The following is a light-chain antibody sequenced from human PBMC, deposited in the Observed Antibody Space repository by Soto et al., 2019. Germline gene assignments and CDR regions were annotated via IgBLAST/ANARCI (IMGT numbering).Light chain of an antibody. CDR3: QSYDSSLSAVV. Sequence: QSVLTQPPSVSGAPGQRVTISCTGSSSNIGAGYDVHWYQQLPGTAPKLLIYGNSNRPSGVRDRFSGSKSGTSASLAITGLQAEDEADYYCQSYDSSLSAVVFGGGTKVTVL. J-gene: IGLJ2*01. CDR2: GNS. CDR1: SSNIGAGYD. V-gene: IGLV1-40*01.